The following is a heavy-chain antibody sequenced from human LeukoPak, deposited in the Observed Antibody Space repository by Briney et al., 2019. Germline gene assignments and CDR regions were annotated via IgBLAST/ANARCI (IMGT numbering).Heavy chain of an antibody. CDR3: AGNPYYYYYGMDV. Sequence: SETLSLTCAVYGGSFSGYYWSWIRQPPGKGLEWIGEINHSGSTNYNPSLKSRVTISVDTSKNQFSLKLSSVTAADTAVYYCAGNPYYYYYGMDVWGQGTTVTVSS. J-gene: IGHJ6*02. CDR2: INHSGST. V-gene: IGHV4-34*01. CDR1: GGSFSGYY.